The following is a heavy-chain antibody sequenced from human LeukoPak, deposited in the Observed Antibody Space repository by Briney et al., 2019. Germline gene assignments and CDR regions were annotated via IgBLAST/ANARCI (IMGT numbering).Heavy chain of an antibody. J-gene: IGHJ4*02. V-gene: IGHV3-15*01. CDR1: GFTFSDAW. CDR3: TTLGYSYGQFDY. CDR2: IKSQTDGGTK. Sequence: PGGSLRLSCAASGFTFSDAWMTWVRLAPGKGLEWVGRIKSQTDGGTKDYAAPVKGRFTISRDDSKNTLYLQMNSLKTEDTAMYYCTTLGYSYGQFDYWGQGTLVTVSS. D-gene: IGHD5-18*01.